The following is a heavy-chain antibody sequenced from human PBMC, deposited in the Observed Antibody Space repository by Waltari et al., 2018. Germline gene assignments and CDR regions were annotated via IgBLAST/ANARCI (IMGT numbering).Heavy chain of an antibody. CDR3: ARDNGGDYAQYFQH. V-gene: IGHV4-4*07. Sequence: QVQLQESGPGLVKPSETLSLTCNVSGGSISGYFWSWIRQPAGKGLEWLGRIYITGSTNYNPSLKSRVTLSLDKSKNQFSLRLKSVTAADTAVYYCARDNGGDYAQYFQHRGLGTLVTVSS. CDR2: IYITGST. D-gene: IGHD4-17*01. CDR1: GGSISGYF. J-gene: IGHJ1*01.